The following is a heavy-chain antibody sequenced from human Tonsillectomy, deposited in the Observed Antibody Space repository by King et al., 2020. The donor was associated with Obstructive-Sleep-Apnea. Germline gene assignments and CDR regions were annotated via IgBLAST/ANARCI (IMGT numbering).Heavy chain of an antibody. V-gene: IGHV5-51*01. Sequence: QLVQSGAEVKKPGESLKISCKGSGYSFTSYWIGWVRQMPGKGLEWMGIIYPGDSDTRYSPSFQGQVTISADKSISTAYLQWSSLKASDTAMYYCARPTMVRGVINYCDYWGQGTLVTVSS. CDR1: GYSFTSYW. D-gene: IGHD3-10*01. J-gene: IGHJ4*02. CDR3: ARPTMVRGVINYCDY. CDR2: IYPGDSDT.